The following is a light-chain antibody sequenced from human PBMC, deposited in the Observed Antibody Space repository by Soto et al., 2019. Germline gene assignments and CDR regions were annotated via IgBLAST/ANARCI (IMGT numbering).Light chain of an antibody. V-gene: IGLV2-14*01. CDR3: SSYTTYSTLVV. CDR1: SSDVGNYNY. CDR2: DVS. Sequence: QSALTQPASVSGSPGQSITISCTGTSSDVGNYNYVSWYQQHPGKAPKLMIYDVSNRPSGVSNRFSGSKSGNTASLTISGLQAEDEADYYCSSYTTYSTLVVFGGGTKLPVL. J-gene: IGLJ2*01.